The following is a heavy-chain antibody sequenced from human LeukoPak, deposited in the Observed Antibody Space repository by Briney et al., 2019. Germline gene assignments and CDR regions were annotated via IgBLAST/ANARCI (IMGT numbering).Heavy chain of an antibody. CDR2: VNPDSGGA. V-gene: IGHV1-2*06. D-gene: IGHD3-9*01. J-gene: IGHJ6*03. CDR3: ARDDDILTADDDSHYYMDV. Sequence: ASVKVSCKASGYTFTDYYIHWVRQAPGQGREWMGRVNPDSGGATYAPKFQGRVTMTRDTSISTVYMELSRLISDDTAVYYCARDDDILTADDDSHYYMDVWGKGTTVTVSS. CDR1: GYTFTDYY.